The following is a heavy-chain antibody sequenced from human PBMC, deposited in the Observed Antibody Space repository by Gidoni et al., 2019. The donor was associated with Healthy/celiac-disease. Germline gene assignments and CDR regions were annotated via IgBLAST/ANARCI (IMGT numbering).Heavy chain of an antibody. J-gene: IGHJ4*02. D-gene: IGHD3-22*01. V-gene: IGHV3-23*01. CDR2: ISGSGGST. Sequence: TASGFTFSSYAMSWVRQAPGKGLEWVSAISGSGGSTYYADSVKGRFTISRDNSKNTLYLQMNSLRAEDTAVYYCAKDLALTYYYDSSGYSDYWGQGTLVTVSS. CDR3: AKDLALTYYYDSSGYSDY. CDR1: GFTFSSYA.